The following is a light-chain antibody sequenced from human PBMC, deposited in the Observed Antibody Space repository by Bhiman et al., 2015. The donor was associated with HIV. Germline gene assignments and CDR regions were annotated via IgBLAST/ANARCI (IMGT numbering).Light chain of an antibody. CDR1: SSNIGAGYD. CDR2: GNT. Sequence: QSVLTQPPSMSGAPGQRVTISCTGNSSNIGAGYDVHWYQQFPGTAPQVLIYGNTNRPSGVPERFSGSNSGNTATLAISGTETMDEADYYCQAWDSSSSGVFGTGTKVTVL. V-gene: IGLV1-40*01. CDR3: QAWDSSSSGV. J-gene: IGLJ1*01.